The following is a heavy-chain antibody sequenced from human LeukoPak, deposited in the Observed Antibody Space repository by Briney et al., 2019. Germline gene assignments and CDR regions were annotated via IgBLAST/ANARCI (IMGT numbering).Heavy chain of an antibody. D-gene: IGHD5-18*01. J-gene: IGHJ4*02. CDR2: IYSGGGI. Sequence: GGSLRLSCAVTGFTVSNNYMRWVRQAPGKGLEWVSLIYSGGGIYYADSVKGRFTISRDNSKNTLYLQMNSLRAEDTAVYYCARDSGYSYGYSFDYWGQGTLVTVSS. CDR1: GFTVSNNY. CDR3: ARDSGYSYGYSFDY. V-gene: IGHV3-66*01.